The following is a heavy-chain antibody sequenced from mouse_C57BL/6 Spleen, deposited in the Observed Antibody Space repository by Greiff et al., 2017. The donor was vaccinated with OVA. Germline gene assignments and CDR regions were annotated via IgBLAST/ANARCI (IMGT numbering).Heavy chain of an antibody. V-gene: IGHV1-69*01. Sequence: VQLQQPGAELVMPGASVKLSCKASGYTFTSYWMHWVKQRPGQGLEWIGEIDPSDSYTNYNQKFKGKSTLTVDKSSSTAYMQLSSLTSEYSAVYYCARAPGSSSYYFDYWGQGTTLTVSS. CDR2: IDPSDSYT. D-gene: IGHD1-1*01. J-gene: IGHJ2*01. CDR3: ARAPGSSSYYFDY. CDR1: GYTFTSYW.